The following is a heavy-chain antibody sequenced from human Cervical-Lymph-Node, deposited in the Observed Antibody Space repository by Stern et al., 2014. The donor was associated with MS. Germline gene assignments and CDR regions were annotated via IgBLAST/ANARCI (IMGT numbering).Heavy chain of an antibody. J-gene: IGHJ4*02. Sequence: QVQLVQSGAEVKKPGSSVKVSCKASGGTFNTNVISWVRQAPGQGLEWMGGIIPIFGTALYAQQFQGRVTITANEYTRAVYMELSSLRSEDTPVYYWARAAYSTSSYNYWGQGTLVIVSS. CDR2: IIPIFGTA. CDR3: ARAAYSTSSYNY. CDR1: GGTFNTNV. V-gene: IGHV1-69*01. D-gene: IGHD6-6*01.